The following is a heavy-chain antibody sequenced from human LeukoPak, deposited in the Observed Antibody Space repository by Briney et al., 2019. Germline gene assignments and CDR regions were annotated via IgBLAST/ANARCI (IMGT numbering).Heavy chain of an antibody. Sequence: VSVKVSCKASGYTFTGYYMHWVRQAPGQGLEWMGWINPNSGGTNYAQKFQGRVTMTRDTSISTAYMELSRLRSDDTAVYYRARGASYYYDSSGYLDYWGQGTLVTVSS. V-gene: IGHV1-2*02. CDR1: GYTFTGYY. CDR2: INPNSGGT. D-gene: IGHD3-22*01. J-gene: IGHJ4*02. CDR3: ARGASYYYDSSGYLDY.